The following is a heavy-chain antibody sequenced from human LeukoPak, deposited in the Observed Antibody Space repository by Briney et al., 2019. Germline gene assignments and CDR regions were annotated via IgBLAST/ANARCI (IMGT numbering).Heavy chain of an antibody. D-gene: IGHD3-22*01. Sequence: PSETLSLTCAVYGGSFSGYYWSWIRQPPGKGLEWIGEINHSGSTNYNPSLKSRVTILVDTSKNQFSLKLSSVTAADTAVYYCARGSGITMIVEGLSFDYWGQGTLVTVSS. CDR3: ARGSGITMIVEGLSFDY. J-gene: IGHJ4*02. V-gene: IGHV4-34*01. CDR1: GGSFSGYY. CDR2: INHSGST.